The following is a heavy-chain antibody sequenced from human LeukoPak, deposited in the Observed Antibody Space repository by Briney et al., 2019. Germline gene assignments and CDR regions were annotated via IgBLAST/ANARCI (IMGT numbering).Heavy chain of an antibody. CDR1: GYSFTSYW. V-gene: IGHV5-10-1*01. J-gene: IGHJ4*02. Sequence: GESLKISCKGSGYSFTSYWISWVRQMPGKGLEWMGRIDPSDSYTNYSPSFQGHVTISADKSISTACLQWSSLKASDTAMYYCARLGRENYYGSGSYPDYWGQGTLVTVSS. CDR2: IDPSDSYT. D-gene: IGHD3-10*01. CDR3: ARLGRENYYGSGSYPDY.